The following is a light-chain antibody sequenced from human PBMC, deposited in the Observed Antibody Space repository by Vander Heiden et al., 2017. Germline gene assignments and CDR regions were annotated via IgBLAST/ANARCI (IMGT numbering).Light chain of an antibody. CDR3: QQYNSYSRYT. Sequence: DIQMTQSPSTLSASVGDRVTITCRASQSISSWLAWYQQKPGRAPKLLINKASSLEGGVPSRFSGGGSGTEFTLTISSLQPDDFATYYCQQYNSYSRYTFGQGTKLEIK. J-gene: IGKJ2*01. CDR1: QSISSW. V-gene: IGKV1-5*03. CDR2: KAS.